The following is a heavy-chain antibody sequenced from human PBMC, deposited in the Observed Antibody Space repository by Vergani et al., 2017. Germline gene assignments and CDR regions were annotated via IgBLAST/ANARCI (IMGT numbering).Heavy chain of an antibody. J-gene: IGHJ6*02. CDR1: GFTFSSYE. CDR3: AGDPGAATYYYYGMDV. V-gene: IGHV3-48*03. CDR2: ISSSGSTI. D-gene: IGHD2-15*01. Sequence: EVQLVESGGGLVQPGGSLRLSCAASGFTFSSYEMNWVRQAPGKGLEWVSYISSSGSTIYYADSVKGRFTISRDNAKNSLYLQMNSLRAEDTAVYYCAGDPGAATYYYYGMDVWGQGTTVTVSS.